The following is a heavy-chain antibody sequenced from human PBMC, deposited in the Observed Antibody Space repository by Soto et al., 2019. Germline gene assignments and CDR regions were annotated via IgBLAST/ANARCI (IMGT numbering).Heavy chain of an antibody. CDR2: ISVYNGKT. Sequence: QVQLVQSGAEVKKPGASVKVSCKASGYTFTSFGITWVRQAPGQGLEWMGWISVYNGKTNYAQKLQGRVTVTRDTSTNTAYMELRSLRSDDTAVYYCAKDDYGKSDGESLEMWGQGTMVTVSS. CDR3: AKDDYGKSDGESLEM. J-gene: IGHJ3*02. V-gene: IGHV1-18*01. CDR1: GYTFTSFG. D-gene: IGHD4-17*01.